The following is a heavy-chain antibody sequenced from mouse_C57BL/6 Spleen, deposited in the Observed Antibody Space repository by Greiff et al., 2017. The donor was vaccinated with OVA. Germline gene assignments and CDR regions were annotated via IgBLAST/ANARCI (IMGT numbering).Heavy chain of an antibody. CDR2: ISNGGGST. V-gene: IGHV5-12*01. D-gene: IGHD3-2*02. J-gene: IGHJ3*01. CDR3: ARQTAQAWFAY. Sequence: EVMLVESGGGLVQPGGSLKLSCAASGFTFSDYYMCWVRQTPEKRLEWVAYISNGGGSTYYPDTVKGRFTISRDNAKNTLYLQMSRLKSEDTAMYYCARQTAQAWFAYWGQGTLVTVSA. CDR1: GFTFSDYY.